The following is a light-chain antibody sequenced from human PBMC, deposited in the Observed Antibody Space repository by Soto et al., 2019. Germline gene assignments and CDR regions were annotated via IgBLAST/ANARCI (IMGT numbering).Light chain of an antibody. Sequence: EIVMTQSPATLSVSPGERATLSCRASQSVSSNLAWYQQKPGQAPRLLIYGPSTRATGIPARFSGSGCGTEFTLTIRTLQSEDCTVYYCQQYNNWPRTFGQGTTVDIK. J-gene: IGKJ1*01. CDR1: QSVSSN. V-gene: IGKV3-15*01. CDR3: QQYNNWPRT. CDR2: GPS.